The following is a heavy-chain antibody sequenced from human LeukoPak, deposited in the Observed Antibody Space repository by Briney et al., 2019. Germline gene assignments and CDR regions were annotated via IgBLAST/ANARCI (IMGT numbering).Heavy chain of an antibody. D-gene: IGHD2-2*01. Sequence: RASVKVSCKASGYTFTSYDVNWVRQATGQGLEWMGWMNPNSGNTGYAQKFQGRVTITRNTSISTAYMELSSLRSEDTAVYYCARDGVTKYQLLPQGFDPWGQGTLVTVSS. V-gene: IGHV1-8*03. CDR3: ARDGVTKYQLLPQGFDP. CDR1: GYTFTSYD. CDR2: MNPNSGNT. J-gene: IGHJ5*02.